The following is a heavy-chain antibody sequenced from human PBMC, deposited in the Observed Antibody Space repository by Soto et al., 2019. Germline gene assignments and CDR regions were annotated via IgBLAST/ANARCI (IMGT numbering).Heavy chain of an antibody. Sequence: CAAKGFIYSKCGINWVRQATEKEKEWVTDISSSSSTIYHAVSVKGRFTISRDNAKNSLYLQMNSLRAEDTAVYYCAREIMITFGGDIVLPNCLGYRGQGNLGSVPS. J-gene: IGHJ5*01. CDR3: AREIMITFGGDIVLPNCLGY. D-gene: IGHD3-16*02. CDR1: GFIYSKCG. CDR2: ISSSSSTI. V-gene: IGHV3-48*01.